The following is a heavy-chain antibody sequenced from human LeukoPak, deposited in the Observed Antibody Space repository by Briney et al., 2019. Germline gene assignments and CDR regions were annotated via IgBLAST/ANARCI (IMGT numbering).Heavy chain of an antibody. J-gene: IGHJ5*01. Sequence: NPSETLSLTCAVYGGSFSGYYWSWIRQPPGKGLEWIGEINHSGSANYNPSLKSRVTISVDTSKNQFSLKLSSVTAADTAVYYCARGRYSSSWFDYWGQGTLVTVSS. D-gene: IGHD6-13*01. CDR2: INHSGSA. V-gene: IGHV4-34*01. CDR3: ARGRYSSSWFDY. CDR1: GGSFSGYY.